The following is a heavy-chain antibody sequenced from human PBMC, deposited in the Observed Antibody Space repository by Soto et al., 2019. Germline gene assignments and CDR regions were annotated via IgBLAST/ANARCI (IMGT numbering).Heavy chain of an antibody. Sequence: GVLRLSCAGSEFTFSSYAMSWVRQAPGKGLEWVSTISGSGGRTYHADSVKGRFTISRDNSRNTLHLQMNSLRVEDTALYYCAKTLLSTSWYGLHDYVSQGTLVTVSS. CDR1: EFTFSSYA. CDR3: AKTLLSTSWYGLHDY. J-gene: IGHJ4*02. CDR2: ISGSGGRT. D-gene: IGHD6-13*01. V-gene: IGHV3-23*01.